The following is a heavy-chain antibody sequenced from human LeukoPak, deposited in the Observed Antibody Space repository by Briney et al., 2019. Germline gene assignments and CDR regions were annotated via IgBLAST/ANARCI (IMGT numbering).Heavy chain of an antibody. Sequence: GASLRLSCVASGFTFSSYWMSCVRQAPGKGLEWVANMKQDGSGKYYVDSVKGRFTISRDNAKTSVYLQMNSLRAEATAMYSCAREGIAAAADYWGQGMLVTVSS. CDR2: MKQDGSGK. V-gene: IGHV3-7*01. CDR1: GFTFSSYW. D-gene: IGHD6-13*01. CDR3: AREGIAAAADY. J-gene: IGHJ4*02.